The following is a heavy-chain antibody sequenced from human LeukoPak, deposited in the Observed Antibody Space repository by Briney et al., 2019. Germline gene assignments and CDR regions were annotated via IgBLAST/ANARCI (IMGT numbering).Heavy chain of an antibody. V-gene: IGHV3-7*01. J-gene: IGHJ4*02. CDR3: ARGYRSFDY. Sequence: PGGSLRLSCAASGFSFTTYWMSWVRQAPGKGLEWVANINQDGTEKYYVDSVKGRFTISRDNAKNSLYLQMNSLRVEDTAVYYCARGYRSFDYWGQGTLVTVSS. D-gene: IGHD1-1*01. CDR2: INQDGTEK. CDR1: GFSFTTYW.